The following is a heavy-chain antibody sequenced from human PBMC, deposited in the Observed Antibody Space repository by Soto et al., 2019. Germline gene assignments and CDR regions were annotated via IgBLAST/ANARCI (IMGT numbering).Heavy chain of an antibody. CDR2: ISGSGGST. V-gene: IGHV3-23*01. CDR1: GFTFSSYD. Sequence: SLRLSCAASGFTFSSYDMTWVRQAPGKGLEWVSAISGSGGSTNYGDSVKGRFFISRDNSKNTLFMQMNSLGVEDTAVYYCAIRGLSKSEVRGYFDYWGRGTLVTVSS. CDR3: AIRGLSKSEVRGYFDY. D-gene: IGHD3-10*01. J-gene: IGHJ4*02.